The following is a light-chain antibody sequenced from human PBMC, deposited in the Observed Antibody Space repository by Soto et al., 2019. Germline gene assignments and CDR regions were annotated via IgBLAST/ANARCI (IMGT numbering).Light chain of an antibody. Sequence: DIQMTQSPSSLSASVGDRVTITCRASQRISNYLNWYQQKPGKAPNLLIYAASTLQSGVPSRFSGSGSGTDFTLTISSLQPEDFATYYCQQSDSVPITFGHGTRLEIK. CDR2: AAS. J-gene: IGKJ5*01. CDR1: QRISNY. CDR3: QQSDSVPIT. V-gene: IGKV1-39*01.